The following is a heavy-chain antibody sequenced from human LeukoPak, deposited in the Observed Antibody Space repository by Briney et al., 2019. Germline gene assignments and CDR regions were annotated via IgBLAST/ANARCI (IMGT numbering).Heavy chain of an antibody. CDR2: ISWDGGST. CDR1: GFTFDDYT. CDR3: AAASSSSYNYYMDA. D-gene: IGHD6-6*01. J-gene: IGHJ6*03. Sequence: GGSLRLSCAASGFTFDDYTMHWVRQAPGKGLEWVSLISWDGGSTYYADSVKGRFTISRDNSKNSLYLQMNSLRTEDTALYYCAAASSSSYNYYMDAWGKGTTVTVSS. V-gene: IGHV3-43*01.